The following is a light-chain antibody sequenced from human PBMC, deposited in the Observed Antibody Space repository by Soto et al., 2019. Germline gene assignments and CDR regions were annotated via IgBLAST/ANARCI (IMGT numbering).Light chain of an antibody. J-gene: IGKJ1*01. CDR2: SAS. Sequence: EIVLTQSPATLSLSQGERATLSCRASQSVSSYLAWYQQKPGQAPRLLIYSASTRASGIPDRFSGSGSGTDFTLTISRLEPEDFAVYYCQEYGMSRTFGQGTKVDIK. V-gene: IGKV3-20*01. CDR3: QEYGMSRT. CDR1: QSVSSY.